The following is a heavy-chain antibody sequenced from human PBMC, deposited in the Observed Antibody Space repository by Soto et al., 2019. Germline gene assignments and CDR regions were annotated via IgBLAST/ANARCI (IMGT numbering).Heavy chain of an antibody. V-gene: IGHV1-3*01. CDR3: ARPRESLLYGGYDAFDI. Sequence: ASVKVSCKASGYTFTSYAMHWVRQAPGQRLEWMGWINAGNGNTKYSQKFQGRVTITRDTSASTAYMELSSLRSEDTAVYYCARPRESLLYGGYDAFDIWGQGTMVTVSS. CDR2: INAGNGNT. CDR1: GYTFTSYA. J-gene: IGHJ3*02. D-gene: IGHD4-17*01.